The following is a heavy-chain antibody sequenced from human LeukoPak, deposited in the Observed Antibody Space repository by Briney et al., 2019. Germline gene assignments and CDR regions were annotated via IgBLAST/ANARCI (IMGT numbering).Heavy chain of an antibody. Sequence: ASVKVSCKASGYTFASYAISWVRQAPGQGLEWMGGIIPIFGTANYAQKFQGRVTITADESTSTAYMELSSLRSEDTAVYYCARRVASNLDAFDIWGQGTMVTVSS. J-gene: IGHJ3*02. CDR2: IIPIFGTA. CDR1: GYTFASYA. CDR3: ARRVASNLDAFDI. V-gene: IGHV1-69*13. D-gene: IGHD5-12*01.